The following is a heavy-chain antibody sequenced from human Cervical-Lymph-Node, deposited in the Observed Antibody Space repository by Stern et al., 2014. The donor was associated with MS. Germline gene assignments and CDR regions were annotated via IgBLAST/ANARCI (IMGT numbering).Heavy chain of an antibody. CDR1: GDPSSDHS. CDR2: VIPLFGAA. CDR3: ARGAYCGGDCYWGWFDS. J-gene: IGHJ5*01. D-gene: IGHD2-21*02. Sequence: VQLVESGAEAKRPGSSVTASRKSSGDPSSDHSISWVRRAPGHGLGRVGGVIPLFGAADYAQMFQGRVSITADESTTTAYMELSSLRSEDTAMYYCARGAYCGGDCYWGWFDSWGQGTLVTVSS. V-gene: IGHV1-69*01.